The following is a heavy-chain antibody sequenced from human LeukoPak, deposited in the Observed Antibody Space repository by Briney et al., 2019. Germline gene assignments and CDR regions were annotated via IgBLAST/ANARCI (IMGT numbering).Heavy chain of an antibody. Sequence: GGSLRLSCAASGFTFSSYWMSWVRQAPGKGLEWVANIKQDGSEKYYVDSVKGRFTISRDNSKNTLYLQMNSLRAEDTAVYYCVLYGSGSYLDYWGQGTLVTVSS. J-gene: IGHJ4*02. CDR1: GFTFSSYW. CDR3: VLYGSGSYLDY. CDR2: IKQDGSEK. V-gene: IGHV3-7*03. D-gene: IGHD3-10*01.